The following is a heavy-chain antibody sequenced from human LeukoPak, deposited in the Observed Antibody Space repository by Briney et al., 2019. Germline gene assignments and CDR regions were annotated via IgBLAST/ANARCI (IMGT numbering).Heavy chain of an antibody. V-gene: IGHV1-2*02. D-gene: IGHD3-16*01. CDR1: GYRFTGYY. CDR2: INPKTGGR. Sequence: ASVKVSCKASGYRFTGYYMHWMRQAPRQGLEWMGWINPKTGGRNNAHKFQGRVTMTRDTSISTAYMELSRLGSDDTALYYCATSTLGADGFDIWGQGTMVTVSS. J-gene: IGHJ3*02. CDR3: ATSTLGADGFDI.